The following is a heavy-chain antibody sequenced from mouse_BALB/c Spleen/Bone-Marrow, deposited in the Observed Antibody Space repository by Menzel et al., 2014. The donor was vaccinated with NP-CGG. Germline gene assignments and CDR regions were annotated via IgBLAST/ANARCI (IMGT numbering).Heavy chain of an antibody. D-gene: IGHD4-1*01. J-gene: IGHJ4*01. V-gene: IGHV14-3*02. CDR3: ARWEYYAMDY. CDR2: IDPANGNT. Sequence: VQLQQPGAELVKPGASVKLSCTASGFNIXDTYMHWVKQRPEQGLGWIGRIDPANGNTKYDPKFQGKATITADTSSNTAYLQLSSLTSEDTAVYYCARWEYYAMDYWGQGTSVTVSS. CDR1: GFNIXDTY.